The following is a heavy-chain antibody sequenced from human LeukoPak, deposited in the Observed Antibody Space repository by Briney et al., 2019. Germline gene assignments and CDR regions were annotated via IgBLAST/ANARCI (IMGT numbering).Heavy chain of an antibody. CDR2: INHSGST. J-gene: IGHJ4*02. CDR1: GGSFSGYY. CDR3: ARGYYDFWSGYFDY. D-gene: IGHD3-3*01. V-gene: IGHV4-34*01. Sequence: SETLSLTCAVYGGSFSGYYWSWIRQPPGKGLEWIGEINHSGSTNYNPSLKSRVTISVDTSKNQFSLKLSFVTAADTAVYYCARGYYDFWSGYFDYWGQGTLVTVSS.